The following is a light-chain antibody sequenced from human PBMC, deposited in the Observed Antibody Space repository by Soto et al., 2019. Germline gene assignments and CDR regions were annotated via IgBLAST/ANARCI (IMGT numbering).Light chain of an antibody. CDR3: GTWDSSLSALYV. V-gene: IGLV1-51*01. J-gene: IGLJ1*01. CDR2: DNN. Sequence: QSALPQPPSVSAAPGQKVTTSCSGSSSNIGNNYVSWYQQLPGTAPKLLIYDNNKRPSGIPDRFSGSKSGTSATLGITGLQTGDEADYYCGTWDSSLSALYVFGTGTKVTVL. CDR1: SSNIGNNY.